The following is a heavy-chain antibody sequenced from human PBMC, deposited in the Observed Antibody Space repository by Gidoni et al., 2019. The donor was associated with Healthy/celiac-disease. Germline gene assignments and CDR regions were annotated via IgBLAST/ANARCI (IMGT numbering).Heavy chain of an antibody. Sequence: QITLKESGPALVKPTQTLTLTCTFAGFSLSTSGVGVGWIRQPPGKALEWLALIYWNDDKRYIPSLKSRLTITKDTSKNQVVLTMTNMDPVDTATYYCAHRASYGPFDYWGQGTLVTVSS. V-gene: IGHV2-5*01. CDR1: GFSLSTSGVG. J-gene: IGHJ4*02. CDR2: IYWNDDK. D-gene: IGHD5-18*01. CDR3: AHRASYGPFDY.